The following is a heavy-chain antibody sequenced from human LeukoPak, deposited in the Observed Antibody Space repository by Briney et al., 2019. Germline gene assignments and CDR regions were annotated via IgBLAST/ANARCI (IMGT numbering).Heavy chain of an antibody. D-gene: IGHD6-13*01. V-gene: IGHV4-34*01. J-gene: IGHJ4*02. CDR3: ARNPIAAGGTFDY. Sequence: SETLSLTCAVYGGSFSGYYWGWIRQPPGKGLEWIGQINHSGSTNYNPSLKSRVTISVDTSKNQFSLKLSSVTAADTAVYYCARNPIAAGGTFDYWGQGTLVTVSS. CDR2: INHSGST. CDR1: GGSFSGYY.